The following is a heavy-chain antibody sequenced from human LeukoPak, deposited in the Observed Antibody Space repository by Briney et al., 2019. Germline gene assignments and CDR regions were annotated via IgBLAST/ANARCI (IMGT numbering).Heavy chain of an antibody. Sequence: PGGSLRLSCAASGFTFSSYNMNWVRQAPGKGLEWVSSISTSSSYIYYADSLKGRFTISRDNAKKSLFLQMNSLRAEDTAVYYCARDDYDSSTPYFFDYWGQGTLVTVSS. CDR1: GFTFSSYN. CDR2: ISTSSSYI. J-gene: IGHJ4*02. V-gene: IGHV3-21*01. CDR3: ARDDYDSSTPYFFDY. D-gene: IGHD3-22*01.